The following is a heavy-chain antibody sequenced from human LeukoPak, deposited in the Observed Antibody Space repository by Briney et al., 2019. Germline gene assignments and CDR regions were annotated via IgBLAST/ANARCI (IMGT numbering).Heavy chain of an antibody. D-gene: IGHD1-1*01. CDR1: GASISNGGFS. Sequence: SQTLSLTCAVSGASISNGGFSWNWIRQPPGKGLEWIGYIYHSGTTYYNPSLKSRVTISLDRSKNQFSLNLNSLTAADTAVYYCARDSTGLNYWYFDLWGRGTLVTVSS. CDR3: ARDSTGLNYWYFDL. J-gene: IGHJ2*01. V-gene: IGHV4-30-2*01. CDR2: IYHSGTT.